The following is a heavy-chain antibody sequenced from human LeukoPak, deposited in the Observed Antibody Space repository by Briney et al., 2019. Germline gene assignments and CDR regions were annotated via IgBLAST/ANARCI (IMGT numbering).Heavy chain of an antibody. Sequence: GGSLRLSCAASGFTFSDYYMSWIRQAPGKGLEWVSYISSSSSYTNYADSVKGRFTISRDNAKNPLYLQMNSLRAEDTAVYYCASASSGWYLHYWGQGTLVTVSS. CDR2: ISSSSSYT. CDR1: GFTFSDYY. J-gene: IGHJ4*02. D-gene: IGHD6-19*01. V-gene: IGHV3-11*06. CDR3: ASASSGWYLHY.